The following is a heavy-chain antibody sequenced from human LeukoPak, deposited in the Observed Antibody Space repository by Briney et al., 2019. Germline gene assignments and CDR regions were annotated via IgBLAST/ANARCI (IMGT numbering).Heavy chain of an antibody. CDR1: GGSISSTIYY. CDR3: ARDPATECSNGVCYKASWFDP. V-gene: IGHV4-39*07. J-gene: IGHJ5*02. D-gene: IGHD2-8*01. Sequence: SETLSLTCTVSGGSISSTIYYWGWIRQPPGKGLEWIGIIYYSGSTYYNPSLKSRVTILVDTSKNQFSLKLSSVTAADTAMYYCARDPATECSNGVCYKASWFDPWGQGTLVTVSS. CDR2: IYYSGST.